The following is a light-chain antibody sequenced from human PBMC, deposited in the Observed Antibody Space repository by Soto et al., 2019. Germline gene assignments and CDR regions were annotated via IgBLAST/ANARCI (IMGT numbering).Light chain of an antibody. V-gene: IGKV3-20*01. Sequence: EIVLTQSPGTLSLSPGERATLSCRASQSVFSNYLAWYQQKAGQAPRLIIYGASSRATDIPDRFSGSGSGTDFTLTISRLEPEDFAVYYGQQYDSLPRTFGQGTKLEIK. CDR1: QSVFSNY. J-gene: IGKJ2*02. CDR3: QQYDSLPRT. CDR2: GAS.